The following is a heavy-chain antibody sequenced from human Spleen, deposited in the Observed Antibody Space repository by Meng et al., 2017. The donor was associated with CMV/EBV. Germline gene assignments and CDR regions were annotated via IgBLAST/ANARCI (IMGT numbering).Heavy chain of an antibody. J-gene: IGHJ4*02. V-gene: IGHV4-39*07. CDR1: GGSISSSSYY. D-gene: IGHD2-15*01. CDR3: ARSRGYCSGGSCYSGFDY. Sequence: QVSRQGAGPGLVKPSQTLSLTCTVSGGSISSSSYYWGWIRQPPGKGLEWIGSIYYSGSTYYNPSLKSRVTISVDTSKNQFSLKLSSVTAADTAVYYCARSRGYCSGGSCYSGFDYWGQGTLVTVSS. CDR2: IYYSGST.